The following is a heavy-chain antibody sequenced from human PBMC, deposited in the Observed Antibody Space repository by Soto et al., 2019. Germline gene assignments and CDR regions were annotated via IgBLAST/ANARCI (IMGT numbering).Heavy chain of an antibody. D-gene: IGHD1-1*01. CDR2: IKPNSGDT. V-gene: IGHV1-2*02. CDR3: ARGSLNDYLVTDK. J-gene: IGHJ4*02. Sequence: ASVKVSCKASGYTFTGYYMHWVRQAPGQGLEWMAWIKPNSGDTNYALKFQGRVTMTRDTSISTAYMEVSRLRSDDTATYYCARGSLNDYLVTDKWGQGTLVTVSS. CDR1: GYTFTGYY.